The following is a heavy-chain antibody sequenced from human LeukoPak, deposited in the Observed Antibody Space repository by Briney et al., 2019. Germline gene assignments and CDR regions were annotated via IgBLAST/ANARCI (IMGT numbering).Heavy chain of an antibody. V-gene: IGHV3-23*01. J-gene: IGHJ4*02. D-gene: IGHD6-19*01. CDR2: IRGSGGST. Sequence: PPGGSLRLSCAASGSTFSSYAMSWVRQAPGKGLEWVSAIRGSGGSTCYADSVKGRFTISRDNSKNTLYLQMNSLRAEDTAVYYCAKDKGGIAVAGNFDYWGQGTLVTVSS. CDR3: AKDKGGIAVAGNFDY. CDR1: GSTFSSYA.